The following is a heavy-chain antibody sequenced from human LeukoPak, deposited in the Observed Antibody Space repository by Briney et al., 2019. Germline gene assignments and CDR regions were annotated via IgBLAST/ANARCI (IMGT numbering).Heavy chain of an antibody. CDR3: ARAGGDYVRRN. V-gene: IGHV3-21*01. J-gene: IGHJ4*02. CDR2: ISSSSSYI. Sequence: GGSLRLSCAASGFTFSSYSMNWVRQAPGKGLEWVSSISSSSSYIYYADSVKGRFTISRDNAKNSLYLQMNSLRAEDTAVYYCARAGGDYVRRNWGQGTLVTVSS. D-gene: IGHD4-17*01. CDR1: GFTFSSYS.